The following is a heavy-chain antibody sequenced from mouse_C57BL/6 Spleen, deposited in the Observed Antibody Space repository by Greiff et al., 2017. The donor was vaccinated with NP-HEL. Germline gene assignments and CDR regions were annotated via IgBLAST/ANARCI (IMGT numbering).Heavy chain of an antibody. CDR1: GYAFSSYW. CDR3: ARGAGLPRYFDV. CDR2: IYPGDGDT. Sequence: VQLQQSGAELVKPGASVKISCKASGYAFSSYWMNWVKQRPGKGLEWIGQIYPGDGDTNYNGKFKGKATLTADKSSSTAYMHLSSLTSEDSAVYFCARGAGLPRYFDVWGTGTTVTVSS. J-gene: IGHJ1*03. V-gene: IGHV1-80*01. D-gene: IGHD2-4*01.